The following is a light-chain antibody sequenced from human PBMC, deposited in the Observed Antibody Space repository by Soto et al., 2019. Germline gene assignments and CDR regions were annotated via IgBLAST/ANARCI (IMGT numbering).Light chain of an antibody. Sequence: EIVLTQSPGTLSLSPGERATLSCRASQSVSSSYLAWYQQKPGQAPRLLIYGASSRATGIPDRFSGSGSGTDFTLTISSLQSEDFAVYYCQQYNHWPPLTFGGGTKVDIK. CDR3: QQYNHWPPLT. V-gene: IGKV3-20*01. CDR1: QSVSSSY. CDR2: GAS. J-gene: IGKJ4*01.